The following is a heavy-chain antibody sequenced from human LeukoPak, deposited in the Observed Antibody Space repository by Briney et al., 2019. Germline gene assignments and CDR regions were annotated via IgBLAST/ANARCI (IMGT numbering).Heavy chain of an antibody. V-gene: IGHV3-21*01. Sequence: PGGSLRLSCAASGFTFSSYAMSWVRQAPGKGLEWVSSISTSSSYIYYADSVKGRFTIFRDNAKNSLYLQMNSLRAEDTAVYYCARVVWGQLTYYFDYWGQGTLVTVSS. J-gene: IGHJ4*02. D-gene: IGHD3-16*01. CDR2: ISTSSSYI. CDR1: GFTFSSYA. CDR3: ARVVWGQLTYYFDY.